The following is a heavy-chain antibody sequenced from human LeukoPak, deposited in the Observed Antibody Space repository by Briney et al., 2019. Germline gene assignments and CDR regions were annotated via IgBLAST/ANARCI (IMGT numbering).Heavy chain of an antibody. CDR2: IKQDGSEK. V-gene: IGHV3-7*01. Sequence: GGSLRLSCAASGFNFSSYWMHWVRQAPGKGLEWVANIKQDGSEKYYVDSVKGRFTISRDNAKNSLSLQMNSLRAEDTAVYYCARDYRGYRAPYYFDYWGQGTLVTVSS. D-gene: IGHD2-15*01. J-gene: IGHJ4*02. CDR1: GFNFSSYW. CDR3: ARDYRGYRAPYYFDY.